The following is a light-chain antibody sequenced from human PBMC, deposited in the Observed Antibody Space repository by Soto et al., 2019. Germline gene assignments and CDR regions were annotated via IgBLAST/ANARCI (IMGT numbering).Light chain of an antibody. J-gene: IGLJ2*01. CDR3: CAYAGSYSLV. Sequence: QSALTQPRSVSGSPGQSVAISCTGTSSDVGAYNYVSWYQQHPGKAPKVMIYDVNKQPSGVPDRFSGSKSDNTASLTISGLQAEDEADYYCCAYAGSYSLVFGGGTKLTVL. V-gene: IGLV2-11*01. CDR1: SSDVGAYNY. CDR2: DVN.